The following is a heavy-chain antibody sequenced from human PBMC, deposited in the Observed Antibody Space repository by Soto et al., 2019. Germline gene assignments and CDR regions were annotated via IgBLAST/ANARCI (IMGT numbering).Heavy chain of an antibody. J-gene: IGHJ2*01. CDR2: INAGNGNT. CDR3: ASLGYCSGGSCYRYWYFDL. CDR1: GYTFTSYA. Sequence: ASVKVSCKASGYTFTSYAMHWVRQAPGQRLEWMGWINAGNGNTKYAQKFQGRVTITTDKSTSTAYMELSSLRSEDTAVYYCASLGYCSGGSCYRYWYFDLWGRGTLVTVSS. V-gene: IGHV1-3*01. D-gene: IGHD2-15*01.